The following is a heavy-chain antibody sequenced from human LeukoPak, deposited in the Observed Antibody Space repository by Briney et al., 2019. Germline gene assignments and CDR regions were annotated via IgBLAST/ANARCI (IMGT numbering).Heavy chain of an antibody. CDR1: GVTVTSSY. J-gene: IGHJ4*02. D-gene: IGHD4-11*01. V-gene: IGHV3-66*01. CDR2: IYSGGDT. Sequence: GGSLRLSCEVSGVTVTSSYMSWVRQAPGKGPEWVSVIYSGGDTYYADSVKGRCTVSRDISKNTLYLQMNSLRAEDTAVYYCARGNTGYNSNWGRDFDCWGQGTLVTVSS. CDR3: ARGNTGYNSNWGRDFDC.